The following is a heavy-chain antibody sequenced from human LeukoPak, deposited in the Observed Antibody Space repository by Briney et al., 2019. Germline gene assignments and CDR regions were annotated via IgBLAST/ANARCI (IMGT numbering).Heavy chain of an antibody. V-gene: IGHV1-2*02. Sequence: ASVKVSCRASGNTFVGYYIHWVRQAPGKGLEWMGWIDPNSGGTNYAQKFQGRVTMTRDTSITTAYMELSRLRFDDTAIYYCARSTPELRWGQGTLVTVSS. J-gene: IGHJ4*02. CDR2: IDPNSGGT. CDR1: GNTFVGYY. CDR3: ARSTPELR. D-gene: IGHD2-15*01.